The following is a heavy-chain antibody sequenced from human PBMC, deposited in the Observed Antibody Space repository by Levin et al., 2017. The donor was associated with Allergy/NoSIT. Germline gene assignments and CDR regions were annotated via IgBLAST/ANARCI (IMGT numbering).Heavy chain of an antibody. Sequence: SETLSLTCAVYGGSFSGYYWSWIRQPPGKGLEWIGEINHSGSTNYNPSLKSRVTISVDTSKNQFSLKLSSVTAADTAVYYCAREFVWRGFWSGYRNYFDYWGQGTLVTVSS. J-gene: IGHJ4*02. CDR1: GGSFSGYY. CDR3: AREFVWRGFWSGYRNYFDY. CDR2: INHSGST. D-gene: IGHD3-3*01. V-gene: IGHV4-34*01.